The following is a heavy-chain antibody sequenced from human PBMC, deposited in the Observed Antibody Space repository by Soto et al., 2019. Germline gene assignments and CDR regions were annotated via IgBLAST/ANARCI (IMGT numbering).Heavy chain of an antibody. D-gene: IGHD2-8*01. CDR1: GFTFINNA. J-gene: IGHJ3*02. V-gene: IGHV3-23*01. CDR3: AKAGGVRVLDAFDI. CDR2: LSATGGSS. Sequence: PGGSLRLSCAASGFTFINNAMSWVRQAPGKGLEWVSSLSATGGSSYYADSVKGRFTISRDSSKSTLFLQMSSLRAEDTAVYYCAKAGGVRVLDAFDIWGLGTMVNVSS.